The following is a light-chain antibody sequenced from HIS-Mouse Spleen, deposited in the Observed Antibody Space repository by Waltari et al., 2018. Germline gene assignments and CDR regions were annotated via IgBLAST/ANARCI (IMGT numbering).Light chain of an antibody. V-gene: IGLV2-14*01. Sequence: QSALTHPASVSGSPGQSITISCTGTSSDAGGYNYVSWYQQHPGKAPKLMIYEVSNRPSGVSNRFSGSKSGNTASLTISGLQAEDEADYYCSSYTSSSTYVFGTGTKVTVL. CDR1: SSDAGGYNY. CDR2: EVS. J-gene: IGLJ1*01. CDR3: SSYTSSSTYV.